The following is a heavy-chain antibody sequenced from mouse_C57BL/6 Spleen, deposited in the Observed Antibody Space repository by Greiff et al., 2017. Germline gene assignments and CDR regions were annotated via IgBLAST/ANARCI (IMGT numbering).Heavy chain of an antibody. CDR2: IYPGNSDT. J-gene: IGHJ2*01. CDR3: TKGPYYGSSYGGFDY. V-gene: IGHV1-5*01. CDR1: GYTFTSYW. Sequence: EVQLQQSGTVLARPGASVKMSCKTSGYTFTSYWMHWVKQRPGQGLEWIGAIYPGNSDTSYNQKFKGKAKLTAVTSASTAYMELSSLTNEDSAVYYCTKGPYYGSSYGGFDYWGQGTTLTVSS. D-gene: IGHD1-1*01.